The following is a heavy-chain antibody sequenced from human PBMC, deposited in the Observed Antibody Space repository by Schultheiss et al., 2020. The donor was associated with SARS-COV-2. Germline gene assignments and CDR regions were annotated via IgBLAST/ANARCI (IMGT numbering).Heavy chain of an antibody. J-gene: IGHJ4*02. CDR3: GRIRESRDGYKPIDY. CDR2: IDWDDDK. V-gene: IGHV2-70*01. Sequence: SGPTLVKPTQTLTLTCTFSGFSLSTSGVGVGWIRQPPGKALEWLALIDWDDDKYYSTSLRTRLTISKDTSKNQVVLTMTNMDPVDTATYYCGRIRESRDGYKPIDYWGQGTLVTVSS. D-gene: IGHD5-24*01. CDR1: GFSLSTSGVG.